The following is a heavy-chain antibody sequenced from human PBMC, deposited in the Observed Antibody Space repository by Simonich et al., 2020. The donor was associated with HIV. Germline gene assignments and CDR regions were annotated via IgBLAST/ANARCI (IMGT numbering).Heavy chain of an antibody. Sequence: EVQLVESGGGLVQPGGSLRLSCAASGFTFSSYWMHWVRQAPGKGLVWVSRINGDGSSTSYADAVKGRFTISRDNAKNTLYLQMNSLRAEDTAVYYCARARGYSYGYFDYWGQGTLVTVSS. CDR1: GFTFSSYW. J-gene: IGHJ4*02. CDR3: ARARGYSYGYFDY. V-gene: IGHV3-74*01. CDR2: INGDGSST. D-gene: IGHD5-18*01.